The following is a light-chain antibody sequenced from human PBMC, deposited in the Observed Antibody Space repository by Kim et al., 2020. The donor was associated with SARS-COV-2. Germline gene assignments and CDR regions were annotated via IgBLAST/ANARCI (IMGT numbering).Light chain of an antibody. CDR2: KVS. CDR3: QQYAILST. Sequence: LPASVGAGVTVTWLARQAITSSLSWIQQQPGISPRLLIYKVSTLQGGLPTRFAGRGSGAELTLTNSRLQPDDFATCYCQQYAILSTFGQGTKLEI. V-gene: IGKV1-5*03. J-gene: IGKJ2*01. CDR1: QAITSS.